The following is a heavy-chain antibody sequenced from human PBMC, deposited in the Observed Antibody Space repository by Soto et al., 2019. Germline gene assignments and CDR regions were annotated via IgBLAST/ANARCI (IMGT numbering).Heavy chain of an antibody. CDR1: GYTFTSYA. CDR3: ARDLGGWTDY. V-gene: IGHV1-3*01. D-gene: IGHD6-19*01. J-gene: IGHJ4*02. Sequence: ASVKVSCKASGYTFTSYAMQWVRQAPGQRLEWMGWINAGNGNIKYSQKFKSRVTITRDTSASTAYMELSSLRSEDTTVYYCARDLGGWTDYWGQGTLVTVSS. CDR2: INAGNGNI.